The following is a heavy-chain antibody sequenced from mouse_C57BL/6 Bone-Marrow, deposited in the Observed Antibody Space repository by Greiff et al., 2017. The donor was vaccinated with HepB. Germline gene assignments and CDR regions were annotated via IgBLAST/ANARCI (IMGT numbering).Heavy chain of an antibody. D-gene: IGHD2-3*01. J-gene: IGHJ1*03. CDR1: GYAFSSSW. CDR3: ARGGDGYGYFYV. Sequence: QVQLKESGPELVKPGASVKISCKASGYAFSSSWMNWVKQRPGKGLEWIGRIYPGDGDTNYNGKFKGKATLTADKSSSTAYMQLSSLTSEDSAVYFCARGGDGYGYFYVWGTGTTVTVSS. CDR2: IYPGDGDT. V-gene: IGHV1-82*01.